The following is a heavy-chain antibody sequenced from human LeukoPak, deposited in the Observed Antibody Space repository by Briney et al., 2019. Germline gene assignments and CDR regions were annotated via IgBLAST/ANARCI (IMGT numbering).Heavy chain of an antibody. V-gene: IGHV4-4*07. J-gene: IGHJ4*02. Sequence: SETLSLTCTVSGGSISNYYWSWIRQPAGKGLEWIGRISTSGVTNYNPSLRSRVTMSVDTSKNHFSLRLTSVTAADTAVYYCARDSPMGASLFGYWGQGTLVTVSS. D-gene: IGHD1-26*01. CDR1: GGSISNYY. CDR3: ARDSPMGASLFGY. CDR2: ISTSGVT.